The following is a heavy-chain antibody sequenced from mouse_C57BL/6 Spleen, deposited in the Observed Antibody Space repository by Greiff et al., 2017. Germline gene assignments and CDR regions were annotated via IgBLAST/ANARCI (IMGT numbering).Heavy chain of an antibody. V-gene: IGHV1-18*01. CDR2: INPNNGGT. J-gene: IGHJ2*01. CDR3: ARSGGRVFDY. D-gene: IGHD3-1*01. Sequence: EVQRVESGPELVKPGASVKIPCKASGYTFTDYNMDWVKQSHGKSLEWIGDINPNNGGTIYNQKFKGKTTMTVDKSSSTTYKEIRSLTSEDTAVYYCARSGGRVFDYWGQGTTLTVSS. CDR1: GYTFTDYN.